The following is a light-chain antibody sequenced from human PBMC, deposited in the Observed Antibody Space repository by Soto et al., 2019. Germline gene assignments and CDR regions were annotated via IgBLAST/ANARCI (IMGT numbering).Light chain of an antibody. CDR1: QSLLHSNGYNY. J-gene: IGKJ4*01. V-gene: IGKV2-28*01. CDR2: LGS. CDR3: MQALQTPLT. Sequence: DIVMTQSPLSLPVIPGEPASISCRSSQSLLHSNGYNYLDWYLQKPGQSPQLLIYLGSNRASGVPDRFSGSGSGTDFILKISRVEAEDVGVYYCMQALQTPLTFGGGTKVEIK.